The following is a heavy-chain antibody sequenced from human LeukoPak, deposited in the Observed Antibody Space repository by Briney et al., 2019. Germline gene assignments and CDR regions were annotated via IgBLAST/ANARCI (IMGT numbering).Heavy chain of an antibody. D-gene: IGHD2-21*01. CDR3: VKDRTGGDIFTDVFDM. CDR2: MNSDGSRT. V-gene: IGHV3-74*01. CDR1: GFSFTNYW. Sequence: GGSLRLSCAASGFSFTNYWMHWVRQAPGKGLVWVSRMNSDGSRTTYADSVKGRFTISRDNAKNSLYLQMNSLRPDDMALYYCVKDRTGGDIFTDVFDMWGQGTMVTVSS. J-gene: IGHJ3*02.